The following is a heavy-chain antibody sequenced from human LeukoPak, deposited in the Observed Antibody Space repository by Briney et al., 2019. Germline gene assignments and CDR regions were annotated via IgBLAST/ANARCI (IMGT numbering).Heavy chain of an antibody. D-gene: IGHD3-22*01. J-gene: IGHJ3*02. CDR1: GGSISSYY. CDR3: ASNYYDSSGYYYGHAFDI. CDR2: IYYSGST. V-gene: IGHV4-59*01. Sequence: PSETLSLTCTVSGGSISSYYWSWIRQPPGKGLEWIGYIYYSGSTNYNPSLKSRVTISVDTSKNQFSLKLSSVTAADTAVYYCASNYYDSSGYYYGHAFDIWGQGTMVTVSS.